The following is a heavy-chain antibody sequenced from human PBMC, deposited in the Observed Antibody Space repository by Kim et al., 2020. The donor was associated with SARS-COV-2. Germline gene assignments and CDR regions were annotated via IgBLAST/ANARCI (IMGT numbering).Heavy chain of an antibody. Sequence: SETLSLTCTVSGGSISSYYWSWIRQPPGKGLEWIGYIYYSGSTNYNPSLKSRVTISVDTSKNQFSLKLSSVNAADTDVYYCARLGRLYYYYGMDVWGQGTTVTVYS. J-gene: IGHJ6*02. CDR1: GGSISSYY. V-gene: IGHV4-59*08. CDR3: ARLGRLYYYYGMDV. CDR2: IYYSGST.